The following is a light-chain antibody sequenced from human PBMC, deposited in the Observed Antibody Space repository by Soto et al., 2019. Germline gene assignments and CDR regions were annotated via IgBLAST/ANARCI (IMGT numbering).Light chain of an antibody. CDR1: QSISSW. J-gene: IGKJ2*01. CDR3: QQYNDSFPYT. V-gene: IGKV1-5*03. Sequence: DIQMPQSPSTLSASVGDRVTITCRASQSISSWLAWYQQKPGTAPKLPMYKATSLESGVTSRFSGIRSGTEFTLTVSSLQPDDFATYYCQQYNDSFPYTFGQGTKLEIK. CDR2: KAT.